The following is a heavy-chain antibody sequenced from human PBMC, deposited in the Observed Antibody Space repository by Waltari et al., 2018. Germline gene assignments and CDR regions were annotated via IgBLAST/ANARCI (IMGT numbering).Heavy chain of an antibody. CDR3: AQDLHALGTYYNPFDH. D-gene: IGHD3-10*01. J-gene: IGHJ4*02. Sequence: EVHVLESGGALVQPGGSLRLSCAVARFTFSRFAMRGVRQAPGKGLQWVASFNYNDERTYYADSVKGRFTISRDNSKNTLFLQMDSLRAEDTATYYCAQDLHALGTYYNPFDHWGQGTLVTVSS. CDR1: RFTFSRFA. CDR2: FNYNDERT. V-gene: IGHV3-23*01.